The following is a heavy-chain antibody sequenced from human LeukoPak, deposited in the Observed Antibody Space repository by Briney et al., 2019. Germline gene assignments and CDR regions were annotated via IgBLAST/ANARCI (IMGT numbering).Heavy chain of an antibody. CDR1: GFTFSRYS. V-gene: IGHV3-48*02. CDR3: ARGLPAAGTGYFDL. J-gene: IGHJ2*01. Sequence: GGSLRLSCEASGFTFSRYSMNWVRQAPGKGLDWLSYISSSSATIYYADSVKGRFTISRDNAKKSLYLQMNSLRDEDTAVYYCARGLPAAGTGYFDLWGRGTLVTVSS. D-gene: IGHD6-13*01. CDR2: ISSSSATI.